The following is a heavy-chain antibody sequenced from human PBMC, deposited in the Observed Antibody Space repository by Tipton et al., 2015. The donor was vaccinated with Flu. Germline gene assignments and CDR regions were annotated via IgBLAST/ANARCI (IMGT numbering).Heavy chain of an antibody. CDR2: IYTSGIT. V-gene: IGHV4-4*07. CDR3: ARGPCSSTSCYDFKGAFDI. J-gene: IGHJ3*02. CDR1: GGSISTYY. D-gene: IGHD2-2*01. Sequence: LRLSCTVSGGSISTYYWSWIRQPAGKGLEWIGRIYTSGITNYNPSLKSRLTMSVDTSKNQFSLKLSSVTAADTAVYYCARGPCSSTSCYDFKGAFDIWGQGTMVTVSS.